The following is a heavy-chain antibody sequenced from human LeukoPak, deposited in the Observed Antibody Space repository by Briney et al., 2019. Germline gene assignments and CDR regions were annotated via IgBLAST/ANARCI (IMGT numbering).Heavy chain of an antibody. Sequence: GRSLRLSCAASGFSFSNYAMSWVRQAPGKGLEWVSAISGSGGSTYYADSVKGRFTISRDNSKNTLYLQMNSLRAEDTAVYYCAKDLYYYGSGSPLGYWGQGTLVTVSS. J-gene: IGHJ4*02. CDR1: GFSFSNYA. CDR2: ISGSGGST. D-gene: IGHD3-10*01. V-gene: IGHV3-23*01. CDR3: AKDLYYYGSGSPLGY.